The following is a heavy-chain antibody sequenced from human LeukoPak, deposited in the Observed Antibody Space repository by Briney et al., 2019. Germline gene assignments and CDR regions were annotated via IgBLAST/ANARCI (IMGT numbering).Heavy chain of an antibody. CDR2: ISSDGTKN. Sequence: GGSLRLSCAVSGITFTTYALHWVRQAPGGGLEWVAAISSDGTKNYYADSVKGRFTISRDNSKNTLYLQMNSLRAEDTAVYYCATVHFDLWGRGTLVTVSS. CDR3: ATVHFDL. V-gene: IGHV3-30-3*01. CDR1: GITFTTYA. J-gene: IGHJ2*01.